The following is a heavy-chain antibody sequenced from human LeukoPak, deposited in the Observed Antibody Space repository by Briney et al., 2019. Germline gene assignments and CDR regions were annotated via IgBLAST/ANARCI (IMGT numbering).Heavy chain of an antibody. CDR3: TRVGISLAGNYFDF. CDR2: ISSKTYGAST. D-gene: IGHD6-19*01. J-gene: IGHJ4*02. CDR1: GFTFGDYA. Sequence: GGSLRLSCTTSGFTFGDYAMTWVRQAPWKGLEWVGFISSKTYGASTQYAASVRGRFTISRDDSKNIAYLQMDSLKTEDTGVYYCTRVGISLAGNYFDFWGQGTLVTVSS. V-gene: IGHV3-49*04.